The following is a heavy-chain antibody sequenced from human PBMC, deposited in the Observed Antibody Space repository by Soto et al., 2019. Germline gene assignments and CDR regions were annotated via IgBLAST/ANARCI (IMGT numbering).Heavy chain of an antibody. CDR2: ISYDGSNK. CDR3: ASFPGDYGSGSYFRN. V-gene: IGHV3-30-3*01. CDR1: GFTFSSYA. J-gene: IGHJ4*02. D-gene: IGHD3-10*01. Sequence: GGSLRLSCAASGFTFSSYAMHWVRQAPGKGLEWVAVISYDGSNKYYADSVKGRFTISRDNSKNTLYLQMNSLRAEDTAVYYCASFPGDYGSGSYFRNWGQGTLVTVSS.